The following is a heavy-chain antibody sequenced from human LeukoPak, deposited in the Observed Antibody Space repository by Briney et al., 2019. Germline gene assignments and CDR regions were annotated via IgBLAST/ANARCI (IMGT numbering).Heavy chain of an antibody. J-gene: IGHJ4*02. Sequence: SETLSLTCAVYGGSFSGYYWSWIRQPPGKGLEWIGEINHSGSTNYNPSLKSRVTISVDTSKNQFSLKLISVTAADTAVYYCARSRVRRSFRRVIHYFDYWGQGTLVTVSS. CDR2: INHSGST. D-gene: IGHD3-10*01. CDR3: ARSRVRRSFRRVIHYFDY. CDR1: GGSFSGYY. V-gene: IGHV4-34*01.